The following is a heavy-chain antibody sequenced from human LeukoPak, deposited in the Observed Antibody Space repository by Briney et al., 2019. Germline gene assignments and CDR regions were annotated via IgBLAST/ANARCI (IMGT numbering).Heavy chain of an antibody. CDR3: ARDHCSSTSCYADY. D-gene: IGHD2-2*01. J-gene: IGHJ4*02. V-gene: IGHV3-33*01. CDR1: GFTFSSYG. CDR2: IWYDGSNK. Sequence: QPGRSLRLSCAASGFTFSSYGMHWLRQAPGKGLEWVAVIWYDGSNKYYADSVKGRFTISRDNSKNTLYLQMNSLRAEDTAVYYCARDHCSSTSCYADYWGQGTLVTVSS.